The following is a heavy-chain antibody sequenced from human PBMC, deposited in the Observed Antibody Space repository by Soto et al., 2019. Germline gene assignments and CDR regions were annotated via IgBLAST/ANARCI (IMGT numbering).Heavy chain of an antibody. CDR2: IDPSDSYT. V-gene: IGHV5-10-1*01. J-gene: IGHJ6*02. CDR1: GYSFTSYW. D-gene: IGHD3-9*01. Sequence: GESLKISCKGSGYSFTSYWISWVRQMPGKGLEWMGRIDPSDSYTNYSPSFQGHVTISADKSISTAYLQWSSLKASDTAMYYCAITYDILTGGEGGYSYYGMDVWRQATTVTVSS. CDR3: AITYDILTGGEGGYSYYGMDV.